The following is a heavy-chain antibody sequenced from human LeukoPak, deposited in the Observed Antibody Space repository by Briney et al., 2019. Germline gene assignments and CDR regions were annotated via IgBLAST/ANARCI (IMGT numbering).Heavy chain of an antibody. Sequence: GGSLRLSCAASGFTFSSYGMHWVRQAPGKGLEWVAFIRYDGSNKYYADSVKGRFTISRGNSKNTLCLQMNSLRAEDTAVYYCAKDPVKYSSSWYEGTVLDYWGQGTLVTVSS. CDR3: AKDPVKYSSSWYEGTVLDY. D-gene: IGHD6-13*01. V-gene: IGHV3-30*02. J-gene: IGHJ4*02. CDR2: IRYDGSNK. CDR1: GFTFSSYG.